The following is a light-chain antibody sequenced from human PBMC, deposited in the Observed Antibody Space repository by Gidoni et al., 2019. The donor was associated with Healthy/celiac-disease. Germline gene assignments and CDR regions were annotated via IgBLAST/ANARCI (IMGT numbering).Light chain of an antibody. CDR3: SSYTSSSTDVV. J-gene: IGLJ2*01. V-gene: IGLV2-14*01. Sequence: QSALPQPPSVSGSPGQSITISCTGTSSDVGGYNYVSWYQQHPGKAPKLMIYDVSNRPSGVSNRFSGSKSGNTASLTISGLQAEDEADYYCSSYTSSSTDVVFGGGTKLTVL. CDR2: DVS. CDR1: SSDVGGYNY.